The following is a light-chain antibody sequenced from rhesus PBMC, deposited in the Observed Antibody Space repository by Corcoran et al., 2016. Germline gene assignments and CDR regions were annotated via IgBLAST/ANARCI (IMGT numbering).Light chain of an antibody. Sequence: DIQMTQSPSSLSASVGDIVTITCRASQSISSWLAWYQQKPGKAPKLLIYKASTLQSGVPSRLSGSGSWTDLHLPISSLQSEDFATYYCPQYSSSPWTFGQGTKVEIK. CDR1: QSISSW. J-gene: IGKJ1*01. CDR2: KAS. CDR3: PQYSSSPWT. V-gene: IGKV1-22*01.